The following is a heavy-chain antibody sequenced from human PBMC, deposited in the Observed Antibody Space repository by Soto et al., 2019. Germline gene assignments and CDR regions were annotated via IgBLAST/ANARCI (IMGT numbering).Heavy chain of an antibody. CDR2: ISYDGSNK. D-gene: IGHD1-26*01. CDR3: AKDRSRNYYPYFDY. J-gene: IGHJ4*02. Sequence: PGGSLRLSCAASGFTFSSYGMHWVRQAPGKGLEWVAVISYDGSNKYYADSVKGRFTISRDNSKNTLYLQMNSPRAEDTAVYYCAKDRSRNYYPYFDYWGQGTLVTVSS. CDR1: GFTFSSYG. V-gene: IGHV3-30*18.